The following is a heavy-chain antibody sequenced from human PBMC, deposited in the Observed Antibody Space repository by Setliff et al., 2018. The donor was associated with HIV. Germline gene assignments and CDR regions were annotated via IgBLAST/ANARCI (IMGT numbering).Heavy chain of an antibody. CDR3: ARVPGRDYKDTSGAFEY. CDR2: ISYGGIT. V-gene: IGHV4-39*07. Sequence: ASETLSLTCTVSGGSISSRHDFWNWIRQPPGKGLEWIGAISYGGITYYNPSLTSRVTISVDTSKNQFSLKVTSVTAADTAVYYCARVPGRDYKDTSGAFEYWGLGTLVTVSS. D-gene: IGHD3-22*01. J-gene: IGHJ4*02. CDR1: GGSISSRHDF.